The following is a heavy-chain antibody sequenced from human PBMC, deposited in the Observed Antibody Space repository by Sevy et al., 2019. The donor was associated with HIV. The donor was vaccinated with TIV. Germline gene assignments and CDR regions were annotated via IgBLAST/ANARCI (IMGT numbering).Heavy chain of an antibody. CDR3: AKDKGGTVVDYFDY. V-gene: IGHV3-23*01. D-gene: IGHD2-15*01. CDR1: GVTFSNAW. J-gene: IGHJ4*02. CDR2: ISSSGSST. Sequence: GGSLRLSCAASGVTFSNAWMSWVRQGPGKGLEWVSAISSSGSSTYYADSVKGRFTISRDNSKNTLYLQMNSLRAEDAALYYCAKDKGGTVVDYFDYWGQGTLVTVFS.